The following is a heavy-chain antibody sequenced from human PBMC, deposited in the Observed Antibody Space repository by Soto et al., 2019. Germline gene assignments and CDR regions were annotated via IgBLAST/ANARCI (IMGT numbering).Heavy chain of an antibody. V-gene: IGHV4-34*01. D-gene: IGHD1-26*01. CDR3: ARAAVKLGATLFDS. Sequence: SETLSLTCAVSGGSLRGHYWSWIRQSPEKGLEWIGEINHSGFTNYNPTLKSRVTISRDASKNQFSLRLSSMTTADSAVYFCARAAVKLGATLFDSWGQGTLVTVSS. CDR1: GGSLRGHY. CDR2: INHSGFT. J-gene: IGHJ4*02.